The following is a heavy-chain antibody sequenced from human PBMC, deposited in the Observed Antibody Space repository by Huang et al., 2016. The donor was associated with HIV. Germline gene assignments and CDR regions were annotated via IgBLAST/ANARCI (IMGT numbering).Heavy chain of an antibody. J-gene: IGHJ4*02. V-gene: IGHV4-39*01. CDR1: GGSITVSNYY. CDR3: ARHFGSWSGYFDS. D-gene: IGHD3-10*01. Sequence: QLQLQESGPGLVRPSETLSLICTVSGGSITVSNYYWGWIRQPPGKGLEGIGSMYYSGDTEYNPSLKSRVTMSVDTSKNRCSLDIRSVAVADTAIYYCARHFGSWSGYFDSWGQGTLVPVSS. CDR2: MYYSGDT.